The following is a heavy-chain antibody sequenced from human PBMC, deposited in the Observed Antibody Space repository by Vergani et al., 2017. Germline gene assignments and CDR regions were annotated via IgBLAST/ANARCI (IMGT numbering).Heavy chain of an antibody. J-gene: IGHJ4*02. D-gene: IGHD6-13*01. Sequence: QVLLVQSGAEVKKPGASVKVSCKASGYTFTSYYMHWVRQAPGQGLEWMGGIIPIFGTANYAQKFQGRVTITADESTSTAYMELSSLRSEDTAVYYCARVTAAGTVDYWGQGTLVTVSS. CDR3: ARVTAAGTVDY. CDR2: IIPIFGTA. V-gene: IGHV1-69*01. CDR1: GYTFTSYY.